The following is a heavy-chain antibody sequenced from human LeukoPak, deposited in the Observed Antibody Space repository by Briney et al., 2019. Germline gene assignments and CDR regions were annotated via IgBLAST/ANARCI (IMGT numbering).Heavy chain of an antibody. Sequence: GGSLRLSCAASGFTFSRSAVHWVRQAPGKGLEWVAVISHDGSNTDYTDSVKGRFTISRDNSKNTLYLQMNSLRAEDTAVYYCAKEMKPWMHFDYWGQGTPVTVSS. J-gene: IGHJ4*02. CDR1: GFTFSRSA. CDR2: ISHDGSNT. CDR3: AKEMKPWMHFDY. V-gene: IGHV3-30*18. D-gene: IGHD5-12*01.